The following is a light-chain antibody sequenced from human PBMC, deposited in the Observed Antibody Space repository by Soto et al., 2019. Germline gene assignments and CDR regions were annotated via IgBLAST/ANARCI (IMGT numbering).Light chain of an antibody. V-gene: IGKV3-20*01. CDR3: QQDSNSPLCS. J-gene: IGKJ2*02. Sequence: EIVLTQSPGTLSLSPGERATLSCRASQSVSSSYVAWYQREPGQAPRLPIYCASSRATGTPERFSGSGSGTEFTLTLSRLEPEDYAVYYCQQDSNSPLCSFGQGTKMEIK. CDR1: QSVSSSY. CDR2: CAS.